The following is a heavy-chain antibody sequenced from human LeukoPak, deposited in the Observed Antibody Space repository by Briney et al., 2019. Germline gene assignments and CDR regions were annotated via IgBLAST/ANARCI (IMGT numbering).Heavy chain of an antibody. D-gene: IGHD1-26*01. CDR3: AMGFTYQYYFDY. V-gene: IGHV1-46*01. J-gene: IGHJ4*02. CDR1: GYTFTSYY. CDR2: INPSGGST. Sequence: ASVKVSCKASGYTFTSYYMHWVRQAPGQGLEWMGIINPSGGSTSYAQKFQGRVTMTTDTSTSTAYMELRSLRSDDTAVYYCAMGFTYQYYFDYWGQGTLVTVSS.